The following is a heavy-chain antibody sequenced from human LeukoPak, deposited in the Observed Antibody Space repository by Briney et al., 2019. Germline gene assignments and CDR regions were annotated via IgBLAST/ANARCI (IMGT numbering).Heavy chain of an antibody. V-gene: IGHV4-39*07. Sequence: SETLSPTCTVSGGSISSSSYYWGWIRQPPGKGLEWIGSIYYSGSTYYNPSLKSRVTISVDTSKNQFSLKLSSVTAADTAVYYCARDPLNYYGSGKRFDPWGQGTLVTVSS. CDR2: IYYSGST. J-gene: IGHJ5*02. D-gene: IGHD3-10*01. CDR3: ARDPLNYYGSGKRFDP. CDR1: GGSISSSSYY.